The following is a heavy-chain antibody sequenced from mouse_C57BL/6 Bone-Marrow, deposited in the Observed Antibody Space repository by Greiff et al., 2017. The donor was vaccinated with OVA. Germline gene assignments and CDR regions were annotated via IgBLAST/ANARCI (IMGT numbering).Heavy chain of an antibody. J-gene: IGHJ2*01. Sequence: VQLQQPGAELVKPGASVKMSCKASGYTFTSYWITWVKQRPGQGLEWIGDIYPGSGSTNYNEKFKSKATLTVDTSSSTAYMQLSSLTSEDSAVYYCARNYDYDQDFDYWGQGTTLTVSS. CDR3: ARNYDYDQDFDY. CDR1: GYTFTSYW. D-gene: IGHD2-4*01. V-gene: IGHV1-55*01. CDR2: IYPGSGST.